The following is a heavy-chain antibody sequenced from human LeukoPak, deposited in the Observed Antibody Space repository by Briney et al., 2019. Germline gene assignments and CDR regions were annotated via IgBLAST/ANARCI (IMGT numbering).Heavy chain of an antibody. V-gene: IGHV3-23*01. J-gene: IGHJ4*02. CDR3: AGHAGSTRLTQDY. Sequence: TGGSLRLSCAASGFTFSSYAMSWVRQAPGKGLEWVSVISGSGGTTYYADSVKGRFTISRDNSKDTLYLQMSSLRGEDTAVYHCAGHAGSTRLTQDYWGQGTLVTVSS. CDR2: ISGSGGTT. CDR1: GFTFSSYA. D-gene: IGHD1-7*01.